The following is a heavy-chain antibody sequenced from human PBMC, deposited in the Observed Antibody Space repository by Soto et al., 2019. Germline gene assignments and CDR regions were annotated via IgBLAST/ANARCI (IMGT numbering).Heavy chain of an antibody. CDR3: ARDVSPGSSSLYLDAFDS. J-gene: IGHJ3*02. V-gene: IGHV3-7*05. D-gene: IGHD6-13*01. CDR2: IKKDGSKI. Sequence: EVQLVESGGDLVQPGGSLRLSCAASGFSFASSWMTWVRQAPGKGLEWVANIKKDGSKINYLDSVRGRFTVSRDNAKNSRYLELNSLRAEDTALYYCARDVSPGSSSLYLDAFDSWGQGKMVTVSS. CDR1: GFSFASSW.